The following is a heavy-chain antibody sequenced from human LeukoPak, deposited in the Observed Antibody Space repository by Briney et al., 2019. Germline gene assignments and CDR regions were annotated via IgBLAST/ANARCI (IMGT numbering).Heavy chain of an antibody. CDR2: IYYSGST. CDR3: ARRRIMITFGGITGAFDI. Sequence: SETLSLTCTVSGGSISSYYWSWIRQPPGKGLEWIGYIYYSGSTNYNPSLKSRVTISVDTSKNQFSLKLSSVTAADTAVYYCARRRIMITFGGITGAFDIWGQGTMVTVSS. V-gene: IGHV4-59*08. CDR1: GGSISSYY. D-gene: IGHD3-16*01. J-gene: IGHJ3*02.